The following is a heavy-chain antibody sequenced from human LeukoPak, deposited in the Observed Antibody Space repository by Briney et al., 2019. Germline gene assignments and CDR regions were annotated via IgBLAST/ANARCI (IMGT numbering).Heavy chain of an antibody. J-gene: IGHJ6*03. D-gene: IGHD4-11*01. CDR3: AREAATVTTFYYYYYMDV. Sequence: PSETLSLTCTVSGGSISSGSYYWSWIRQPAGKGLEWIGRIYTSGSTNYNPSLKSRVTISADTSKNQFSLKLSAVTAADTAVYYCAREAATVTTFYYYYYMDVWGKGTTVTVSS. CDR1: GGSISSGSYY. CDR2: IYTSGST. V-gene: IGHV4-61*02.